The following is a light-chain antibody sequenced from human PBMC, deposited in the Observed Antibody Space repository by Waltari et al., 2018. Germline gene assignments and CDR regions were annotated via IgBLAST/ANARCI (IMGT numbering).Light chain of an antibody. J-gene: IGLJ3*02. CDR3: QTWGTGILSWV. CDR1: SGHSSYV. Sequence: QLVLTQPPSASASLGASVKLTCTLSSGHSSYVIAWHQHQPGKGPRYLMKVNSDGSHFKGYGIPDRFSGSSSGAERYLTISSLQSEDEADYYCQTWGTGILSWVFGGGTKLTVL. V-gene: IGLV4-69*01. CDR2: VNSDGSH.